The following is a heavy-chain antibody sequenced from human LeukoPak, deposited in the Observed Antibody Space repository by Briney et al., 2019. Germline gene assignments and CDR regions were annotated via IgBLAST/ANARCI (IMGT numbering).Heavy chain of an antibody. V-gene: IGHV1-46*01. CDR3: ARDNSVGDNAWWFDP. Sequence: ASVKVSCKASGYTFTSYYMHWVRQAPGQGLEWMGLINPTGGSTGYAQKFQGRVAMTRDMSTSTDYMELSSLRSEDTAIYYCARDNSVGDNAWWFDPWGQGTLVTVSS. CDR1: GYTFTSYY. CDR2: INPTGGST. J-gene: IGHJ5*02. D-gene: IGHD1-26*01.